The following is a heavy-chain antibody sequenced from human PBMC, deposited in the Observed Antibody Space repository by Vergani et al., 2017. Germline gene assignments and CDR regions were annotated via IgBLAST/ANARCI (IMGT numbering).Heavy chain of an antibody. CDR1: GGTVSSYA. V-gene: IGHV1-69*04. J-gene: IGHJ4*02. D-gene: IGHD4-17*01. CDR3: AGALRADYGDYAGDY. CDR2: IIPILGIA. Sequence: QVQLVQSGAEVKKPGSSVKVSCKASGGTVSSYAISWVRQAPGQGLEWMGRIIPILGIANYAQKFQGRVTITADKSTSTAYMELSSLRSEDTAVYYCAGALRADYGDYAGDYWGQGTLVTVSS.